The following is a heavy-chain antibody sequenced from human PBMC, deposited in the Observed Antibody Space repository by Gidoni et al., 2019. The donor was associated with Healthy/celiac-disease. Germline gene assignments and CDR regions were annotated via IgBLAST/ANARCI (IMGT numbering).Heavy chain of an antibody. CDR3: ARDLYGGNRVYYFDY. CDR1: GFPFSSSS. Sequence: EVQLVESGGGLVKPGGSLRLPCAASGFPFSSSSMNWVRQAPGKGLEWVSSISSSSSYIYYADSVKGRFTISRDNAKNSLYLQMNSLRAEDTAVYYCARDLYGGNRVYYFDYWGQGTLVTVSS. D-gene: IGHD4-17*01. CDR2: ISSSSSYI. V-gene: IGHV3-21*01. J-gene: IGHJ4*02.